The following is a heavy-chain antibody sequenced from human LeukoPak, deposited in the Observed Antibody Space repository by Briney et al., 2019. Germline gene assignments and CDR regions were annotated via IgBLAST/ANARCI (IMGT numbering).Heavy chain of an antibody. J-gene: IGHJ3*02. Sequence: ASVKVSCKASGGTFSSYAISWVRQAPGQGLEWMGGIIPIFGTANYAQKFQGRVTITADESTSTAYMELSSLRSEDTAVYYRARHLYCSGGSCYSPQVAFDIWGQGTMVTVSS. CDR1: GGTFSSYA. CDR3: ARHLYCSGGSCYSPQVAFDI. CDR2: IIPIFGTA. D-gene: IGHD2-15*01. V-gene: IGHV1-69*13.